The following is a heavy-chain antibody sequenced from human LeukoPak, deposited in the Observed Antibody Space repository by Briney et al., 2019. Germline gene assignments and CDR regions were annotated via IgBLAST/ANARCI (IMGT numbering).Heavy chain of an antibody. V-gene: IGHV3-66*01. CDR2: IYSGGST. Sequence: GGSLRLSCAASGFTVSSNYMSWVRQAPGKGLEWVSVIYSGGSTYYADSVEGRFTISRDDSKNTLYLQMNSLRAEDTAVYYCARDSGYSSVDGYWGQGTLVTVSS. J-gene: IGHJ4*02. D-gene: IGHD6-19*01. CDR1: GFTVSSNY. CDR3: ARDSGYSSVDGY.